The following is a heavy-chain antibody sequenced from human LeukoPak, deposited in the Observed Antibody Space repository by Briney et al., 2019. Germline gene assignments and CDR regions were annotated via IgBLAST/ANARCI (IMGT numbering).Heavy chain of an antibody. CDR2: INANSGGT. CDR1: GYTFTGYY. D-gene: IGHD6-25*01. Sequence: GASVKVSCKASGYTFTGYYMHWVRQAPGQGLEWMGWINANSGGTNYAQKFQGRVTMTRDTSISTAYMELSRLRSDDTAVYYCARDHGRGWHSSGWMRYYYNYNMYVWGKKTTGTLSS. CDR3: ARDHGRGWHSSGWMRYYYNYNMYV. J-gene: IGHJ6*03. V-gene: IGHV1-2*02.